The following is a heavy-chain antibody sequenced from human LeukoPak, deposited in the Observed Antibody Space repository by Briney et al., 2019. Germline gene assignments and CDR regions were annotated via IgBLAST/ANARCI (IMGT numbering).Heavy chain of an antibody. CDR1: GDIFSSNSAA. CDR2: IFFRSKLYN. CDR3: ARGNYNALDY. Sequence: SQTLSLTCGLSGDIFSSNSAAWNWIRQAPARGLEWLGRIFFRSKLYNDYAGSVQSRISINPDTSKNQFSLQLNSVTPEDTAIYYCARGNYNALDYWGQGTLVTVSS. V-gene: IGHV6-1*01. D-gene: IGHD1-14*01. J-gene: IGHJ4*02.